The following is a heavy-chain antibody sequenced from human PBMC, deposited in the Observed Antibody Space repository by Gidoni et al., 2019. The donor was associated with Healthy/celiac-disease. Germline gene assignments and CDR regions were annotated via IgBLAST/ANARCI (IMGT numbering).Heavy chain of an antibody. CDR2: IYHSGST. V-gene: IGHV4-30-2*01. CDR1: GRSNSSGGYS. J-gene: IGHJ4*02. D-gene: IGHD1-26*01. CDR3: ARGGEGAPYDY. Sequence: QLQLQESGSGLVKPSQTLSLTCAVSGRSNSSGGYSWSWLRQPPGKGLEWIGYIYHSGSTYYNPSLKSRVTISVDMSKIQFSLKLSSVTAADTAVYYCARGGEGAPYDYWGQGTLVTVSS.